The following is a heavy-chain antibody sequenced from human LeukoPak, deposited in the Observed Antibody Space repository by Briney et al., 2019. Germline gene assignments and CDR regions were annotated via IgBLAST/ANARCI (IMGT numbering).Heavy chain of an antibody. CDR1: GGSFSGYY. J-gene: IGHJ6*03. D-gene: IGHD3-9*01. CDR2: INHSGST. Sequence: NSSETLSLTCAVYGGSFSGYYWSWIRQPPGKGLEWIGEINHSGSTNYNPSPKSRVTISVDTSKNQFSLKLSSVTAADTAVYYCARLRHPNLRYFDYPGRYYYMDVWGKGTTVTISS. CDR3: ARLRHPNLRYFDYPGRYYYMDV. V-gene: IGHV4-34*01.